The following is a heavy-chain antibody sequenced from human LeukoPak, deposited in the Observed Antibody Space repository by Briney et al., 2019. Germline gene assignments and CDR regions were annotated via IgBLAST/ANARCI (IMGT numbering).Heavy chain of an antibody. CDR3: ARDGRFGLPHDY. CDR1: GFTFSSYA. J-gene: IGHJ4*02. CDR2: ISNSDGST. V-gene: IGHV3-23*01. Sequence: QSGGSLRLSCAASGFTFSSYAMSWVRQAPGKGLEWVSTISNSDGSTYYADSVKGRFTISTDSAKNSLYLQMNSLRAEDTAVYYCARDGRFGLPHDYWGQGTLVTVSS. D-gene: IGHD3-10*01.